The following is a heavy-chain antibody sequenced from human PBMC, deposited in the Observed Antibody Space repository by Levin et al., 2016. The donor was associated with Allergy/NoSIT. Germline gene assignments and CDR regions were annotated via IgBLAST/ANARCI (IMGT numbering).Heavy chain of an antibody. Sequence: GGSLRLSCAASGFSFSSSWMSWVRQAPGKGLEWVGSIKEDGSAIQYVDSLKGRFTISRDNTKNSLYLQMNSLRDEDTAIYYCATHFQWRFDYWGQGTRVTVSS. V-gene: IGHV3-7*02. CDR1: GFSFSSSW. CDR3: ATHFQWRFDY. J-gene: IGHJ4*02. D-gene: IGHD2-8*01. CDR2: IKEDGSAI.